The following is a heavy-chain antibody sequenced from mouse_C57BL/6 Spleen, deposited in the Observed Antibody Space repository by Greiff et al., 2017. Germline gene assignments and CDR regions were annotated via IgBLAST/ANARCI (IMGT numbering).Heavy chain of an antibody. CDR1: GFSLTSYA. V-gene: IGHV2-9-1*01. D-gene: IGHD2-4*01. CDR2: IWTGGGT. Sequence: VKLLQSGPGLVAPSQSLSITCTVSGFSLTSYAISWVRQPPGKGLEWLGVIWTGGGTNNNSALKSRQSISKDNHKSQVFLKMHSLQTDDTARYCCARTGYDYEIAYWGRGTLVTVSA. CDR3: ARTGYDYEIAY. J-gene: IGHJ3*01.